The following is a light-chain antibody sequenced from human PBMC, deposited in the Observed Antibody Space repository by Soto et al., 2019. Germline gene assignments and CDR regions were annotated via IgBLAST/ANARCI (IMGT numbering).Light chain of an antibody. CDR1: QSVSSTF. CDR3: QHYGSSPYT. CDR2: GTS. J-gene: IGKJ2*01. Sequence: EIVLTQSPGTLSLSPGERATLSCRASQSVSSTFLAWYQQKPGQAPRLLIFGTSNRATGIPDRFGGSGSGTDFTLTISRLEPEDFAVYYCQHYGSSPYTFGQGTKLEIK. V-gene: IGKV3-20*01.